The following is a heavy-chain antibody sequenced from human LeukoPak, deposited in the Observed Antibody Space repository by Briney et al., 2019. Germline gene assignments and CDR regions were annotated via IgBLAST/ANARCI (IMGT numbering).Heavy chain of an antibody. V-gene: IGHV4-39*01. Sequence: SETLSLTCTVSGDSISRSPYYWGWIRQPPGKGLEWIATIFYSGSTYYNPPLNSRVTISVDTSKNQFSLKLSSVTAADTAVYYCARHGRGSPRDYYYYFMDVWGKGTTVTVSS. CDR1: GDSISRSPYY. J-gene: IGHJ6*03. CDR2: IFYSGST. CDR3: ARHGRGSPRDYYYYFMDV.